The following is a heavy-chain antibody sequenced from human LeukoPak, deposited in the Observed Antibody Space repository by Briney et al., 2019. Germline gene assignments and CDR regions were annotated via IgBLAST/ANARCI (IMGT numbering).Heavy chain of an antibody. CDR3: AKDRCSNGIGCYYYYMDV. V-gene: IGHV3-48*01. J-gene: IGHJ6*03. Sequence: GGSLRLSCAASGFTFSSYSMNWVRQAPGKGLEWVSYISSSSSTIYYADSVKGRFTISRDNAKNSLYLQMNSLRAEDTAVYYCAKDRCSNGIGCYYYYMDVWGEGTTVTISS. CDR1: GFTFSSYS. CDR2: ISSSSSTI. D-gene: IGHD2-8*01.